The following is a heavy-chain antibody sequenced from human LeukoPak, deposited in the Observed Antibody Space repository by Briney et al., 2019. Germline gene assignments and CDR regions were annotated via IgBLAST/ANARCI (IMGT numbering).Heavy chain of an antibody. J-gene: IGHJ5*02. CDR3: ARGILRPQRFDP. CDR2: INHST. D-gene: IGHD2-2*02. Sequence: SETLPLTCTVYGGSFSDYYWSWIRQPPGKGVEWIGEINHSTNYNPSLKSRVTISVDTSKNQFSLKLTSVTAADTAVYYCARGILRPQRFDPWGQGTLVTVSS. CDR1: GGSFSDYY. V-gene: IGHV4-34*01.